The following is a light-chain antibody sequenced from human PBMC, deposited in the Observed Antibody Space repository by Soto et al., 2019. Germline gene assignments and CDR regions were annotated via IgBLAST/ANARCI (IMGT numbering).Light chain of an antibody. CDR2: AAS. V-gene: IGKV1-39*01. Sequence: DIQMTQSPSSLSASVRDRVTITCRASHNTRGYLNWYQQKPGKAPKLLIYAASNLQSGIPSRFSGSGSETDFTLTISSLQPEDSATYYCQQSYSTPWTFGQGTKVDIK. CDR1: HNTRGY. CDR3: QQSYSTPWT. J-gene: IGKJ1*01.